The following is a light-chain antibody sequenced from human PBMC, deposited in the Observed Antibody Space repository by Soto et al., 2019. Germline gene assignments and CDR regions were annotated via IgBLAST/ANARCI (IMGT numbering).Light chain of an antibody. J-gene: IGKJ1*01. Sequence: EIVLTQSPGTLSLSPGERATLSCRASQSVSSSYLAWYQQKPGQAPRLLIYGASSRATGIPDRFSGSGSGTDFTLTISRLEPEDFAVYYCQQYGSSPLTWTFGQETKLEIK. CDR2: GAS. V-gene: IGKV3-20*01. CDR3: QQYGSSPLTWT. CDR1: QSVSSSY.